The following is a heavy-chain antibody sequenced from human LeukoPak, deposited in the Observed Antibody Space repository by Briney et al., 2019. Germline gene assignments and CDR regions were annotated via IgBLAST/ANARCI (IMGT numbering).Heavy chain of an antibody. J-gene: IGHJ4*02. D-gene: IGHD3-22*01. CDR1: GYTFTSYG. Sequence: GASVKVSCKASGYTFTSYGINLVRLAPGQGLEWMGWISAYNGNTNYAQKLQGRVTMTTDTSTSTAYMELRSLRSDDTAVYYCAREVPYDTSVYYQPFDYWGQGTLVTVSS. CDR2: ISAYNGNT. V-gene: IGHV1-18*01. CDR3: AREVPYDTSVYYQPFDY.